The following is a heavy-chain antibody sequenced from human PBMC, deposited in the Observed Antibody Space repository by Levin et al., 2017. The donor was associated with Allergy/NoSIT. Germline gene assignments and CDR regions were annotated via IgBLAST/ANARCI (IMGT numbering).Heavy chain of an antibody. J-gene: IGHJ4*02. CDR1: GGSISSYY. V-gene: IGHV4-59*01. CDR2: IYYSGST. CDR3: ARDRLYGDYTYLDY. D-gene: IGHD4-17*01. Sequence: SETLSLTCTVSGGSISSYYWSWIRQPPGKGLEWIGYIYYSGSTNYNPSLKSRVTISVDTSKNQFSLKLSSVTAADTAVYYCARDRLYGDYTYLDYWGQGTLVTVSS.